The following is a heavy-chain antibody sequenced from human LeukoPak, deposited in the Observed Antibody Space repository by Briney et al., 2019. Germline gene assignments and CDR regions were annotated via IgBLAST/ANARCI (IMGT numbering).Heavy chain of an antibody. J-gene: IGHJ5*02. CDR2: IYTSGST. CDR1: GGSISSYY. CDR3: ARDGGSSWYSNWFDP. Sequence: SSETLSLTCTVSGGSISSYYWSWIRQPAGKGLEWIGRIYTSGSTNYNPSLKSRVTMSVDTSKNQFSLKLSSVTAADTAVYYCARDGGSSWYSNWFDPWGQGTLVTVSS. D-gene: IGHD6-13*01. V-gene: IGHV4-4*07.